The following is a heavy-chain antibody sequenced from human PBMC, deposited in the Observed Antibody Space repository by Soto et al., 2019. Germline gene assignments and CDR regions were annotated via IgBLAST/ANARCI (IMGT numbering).Heavy chain of an antibody. J-gene: IGHJ3*02. CDR1: GGTFSSYA. Sequence: QVQLVQSGAEVKKPGSSVKVSCKASGGTFSSYAISWVRQAPGQGLEWMGGIIPIFGTANYAQKFQGRVTITADESTSTAYMELSSLRSEDMAVYYCARGSVGKSGSYFAFDIWGQGTMVTVSS. CDR3: ARGSVGKSGSYFAFDI. CDR2: IIPIFGTA. V-gene: IGHV1-69*01. D-gene: IGHD1-26*01.